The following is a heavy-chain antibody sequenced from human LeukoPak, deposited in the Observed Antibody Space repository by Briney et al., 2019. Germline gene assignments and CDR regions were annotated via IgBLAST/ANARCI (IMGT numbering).Heavy chain of an antibody. D-gene: IGHD6-13*01. J-gene: IGHJ4*02. CDR1: GGSISSYY. CDR2: IYYSGST. Sequence: PSETLSLTCTVSGGSISSYYWSWIRQPPGKELEWIGYIYYSGSTTYNPSLKSRVTISVDTSKNQFSLRLSSVTAADTAVYYCARRRPAAGFDYWGQGILVTVSS. V-gene: IGHV4-59*01. CDR3: ARRRPAAGFDY.